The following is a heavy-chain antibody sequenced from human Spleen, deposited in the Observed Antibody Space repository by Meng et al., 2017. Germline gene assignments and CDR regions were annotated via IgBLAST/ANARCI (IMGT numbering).Heavy chain of an antibody. Sequence: ESLKISCAVSGYSITGSYNWGWIRQSPGKGLEWIGSIYQSGSTYYNPSLKSRVTISVDTSKNQFSLKLSSVTAADTAVYYCSNSIDWGQGTLVTVSS. CDR1: GYSITGSYN. CDR2: IYQSGST. CDR3: SNSID. J-gene: IGHJ1*01. V-gene: IGHV4-38-2*01. D-gene: IGHD4-23*01.